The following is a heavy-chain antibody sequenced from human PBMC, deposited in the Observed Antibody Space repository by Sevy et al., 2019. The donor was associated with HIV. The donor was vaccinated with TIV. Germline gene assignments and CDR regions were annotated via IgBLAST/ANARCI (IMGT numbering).Heavy chain of an antibody. D-gene: IGHD4-4*01. J-gene: IGHJ4*02. CDR3: ARLTTVRSGVDY. V-gene: IGHV4-59*12. CDR2: IYYSGST. CDR1: GGSISSYY. Sequence: SETLSLTCTVSGGSISSYYWSWIRQPPGKGLEWIGYIYYSGSTNYNPPLKSRVTISVDTSKNQFSLKLSSVTAADTAVYYCARLTTVRSGVDYWGQGTLVTVSS.